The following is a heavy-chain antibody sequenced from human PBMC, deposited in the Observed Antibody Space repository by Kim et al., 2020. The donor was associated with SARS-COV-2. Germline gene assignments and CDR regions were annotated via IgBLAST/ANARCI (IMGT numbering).Heavy chain of an antibody. CDR1: GGSISSGGYY. CDR3: ARVYREAGNWFDP. Sequence: SETLSLTCTVSGGSISSGGYYWSWIRQHPGKGLEWIGYIYYSGSTYYNPSLKSRVTISVDTSKNQFSLKLSSVTAADTAVYYCARVYREAGNWFDPWGQGTLVTVSS. J-gene: IGHJ5*02. V-gene: IGHV4-31*03. CDR2: IYYSGST. D-gene: IGHD3-10*01.